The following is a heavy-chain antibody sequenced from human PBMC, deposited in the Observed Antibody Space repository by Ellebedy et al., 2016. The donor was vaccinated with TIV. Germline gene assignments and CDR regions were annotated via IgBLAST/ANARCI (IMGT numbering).Heavy chain of an antibody. V-gene: IGHV3-7*01. CDR3: ARDKIEGPTHYDY. J-gene: IGHJ4*02. D-gene: IGHD1-26*01. Sequence: GGSLRLSCVASGFIFSHYWMAWVRQAPGKGPGWEANKKQDGGERYYVDSVKGRFIISRDNAKNSLDLQMNSLRAEETAVYYCARDKIEGPTHYDYWGQGILVTVSS. CDR1: GFIFSHYW. CDR2: KKQDGGER.